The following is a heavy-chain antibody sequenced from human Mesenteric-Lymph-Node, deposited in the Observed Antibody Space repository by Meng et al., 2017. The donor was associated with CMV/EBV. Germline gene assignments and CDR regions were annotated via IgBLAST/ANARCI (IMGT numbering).Heavy chain of an antibody. V-gene: IGHV3-7*01. Sequence: GESLKISCAASGFTFSSYWMSWVRQAPGKGLEWVANIKQDGSEKYYVDSVKGRFTISRDNAKNSLYLQMNSLRAEDTAVYYCARKTIFGVVGLDAFDIWGQGTMVTVSS. CDR2: IKQDGSEK. CDR1: GFTFSSYW. CDR3: ARKTIFGVVGLDAFDI. D-gene: IGHD3-3*01. J-gene: IGHJ3*02.